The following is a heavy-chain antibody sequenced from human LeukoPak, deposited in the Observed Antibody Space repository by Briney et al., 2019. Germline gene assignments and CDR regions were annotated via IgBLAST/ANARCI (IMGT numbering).Heavy chain of an antibody. CDR1: GGSFSGYY. CDR2: INHSGST. D-gene: IGHD3-10*01. Sequence: TASETLSLTCAVYGGSFSGYYWSWIRQPPGKGLEWIGEINHSGSTNYNPSLKSRVTISVDTSKNQFSLKLSSVTAADTAVYYCARARKVTYFDYWGQGTLVTVSS. CDR3: ARARKVTYFDY. V-gene: IGHV4-34*01. J-gene: IGHJ4*02.